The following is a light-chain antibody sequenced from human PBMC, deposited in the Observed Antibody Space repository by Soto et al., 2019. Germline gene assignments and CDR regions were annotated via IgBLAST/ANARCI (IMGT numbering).Light chain of an antibody. CDR1: QSVSSN. V-gene: IGKV3-15*01. CDR2: DAS. J-gene: IGKJ5*01. Sequence: EIVITQSPATLSVSPGDRATLSCRASQSVSSNLAWHRQKPGQAPRILIYDASTRATGIPARFSVSGSGTEFTLTISSLQSEDFAVYYCQQYHNWPITFGQRARLEIK. CDR3: QQYHNWPIT.